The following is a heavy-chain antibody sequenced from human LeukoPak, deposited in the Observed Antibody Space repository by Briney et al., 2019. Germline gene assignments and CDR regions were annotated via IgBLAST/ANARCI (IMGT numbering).Heavy chain of an antibody. Sequence: TLSLTCTVSGGSISSGGYYWSWIRQHPGKGLEWIGYIYYSGSTYYNPSLKSRVTISVDTSKNQFSLKLSSVTAADTAVYYCARAGGFFSPFGYWGQGTLVTVSS. J-gene: IGHJ4*02. V-gene: IGHV4-31*03. CDR3: ARAGGFFSPFGY. CDR2: IYYSGST. D-gene: IGHD3-16*01. CDR1: GGSISSGGYY.